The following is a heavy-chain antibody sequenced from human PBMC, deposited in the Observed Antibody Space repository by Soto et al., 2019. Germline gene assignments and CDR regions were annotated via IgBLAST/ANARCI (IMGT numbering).Heavy chain of an antibody. CDR3: ARVNSGSVYYYYGMDV. CDR2: IIPIFGTA. D-gene: IGHD1-26*01. Sequence: SGKVSCKASGGTFSSYAISWVRQAPGQGLEWMGGIIPIFGTANYAQKFQGRVTITADESTSTAYMELSSLRSEDTAVYYCARVNSGSVYYYYGMDVWVQGTTVTVSS. V-gene: IGHV1-69*13. CDR1: GGTFSSYA. J-gene: IGHJ6*02.